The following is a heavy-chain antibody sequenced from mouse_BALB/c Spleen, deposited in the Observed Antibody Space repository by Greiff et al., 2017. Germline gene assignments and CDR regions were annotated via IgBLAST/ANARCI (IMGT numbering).Heavy chain of an antibody. CDR3: ARFDGYYALDY. CDR1: GFTFSSFG. D-gene: IGHD2-3*01. CDR2: ISSGSSTI. J-gene: IGHJ2*01. Sequence: DVMLVESGGGLVQPGGSRKLSCAASGFTFSSFGMHWVRQAPEKGLEWVAYISSGSSTIYYADTVKGRFTIARDNPKNTLLLQMTSLRSEDTAMYYCARFDGYYALDYWGQGTTLTVSS. V-gene: IGHV5-17*02.